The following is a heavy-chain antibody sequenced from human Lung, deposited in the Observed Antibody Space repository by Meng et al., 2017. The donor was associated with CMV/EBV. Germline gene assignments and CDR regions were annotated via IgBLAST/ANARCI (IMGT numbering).Heavy chain of an antibody. CDR2: IYPNTGGA. CDR1: GYTFTGYY. D-gene: IGHD6-19*01. CDR3: ARVIAVAGTAPFDY. V-gene: IGHV1-2*02. J-gene: IGHJ4*02. Sequence: SVKVSXKASGYTFTGYYIHWVRQAPGQGLEWMGCIYPNTGGAKYAQKFQGRVTMTRDTSISTAYMELSSLRSDDTAVYYCARVIAVAGTAPFDYWGQGTXVTVSS.